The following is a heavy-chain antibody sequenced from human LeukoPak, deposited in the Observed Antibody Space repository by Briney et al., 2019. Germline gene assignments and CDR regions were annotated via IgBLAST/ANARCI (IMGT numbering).Heavy chain of an antibody. Sequence: GASVKVSCKASGYTFTGYYMHWVRQAPGQGLEWMGWVNPNSGGTNYAQKFQGRVTMTRDTSISTAYMELSRLRSDDTAVYYCARGGNSIHPARSWVDPWGQGTLVTVSS. D-gene: IGHD4-23*01. J-gene: IGHJ5*02. CDR1: GYTFTGYY. V-gene: IGHV1-2*02. CDR3: ARGGNSIHPARSWVDP. CDR2: VNPNSGGT.